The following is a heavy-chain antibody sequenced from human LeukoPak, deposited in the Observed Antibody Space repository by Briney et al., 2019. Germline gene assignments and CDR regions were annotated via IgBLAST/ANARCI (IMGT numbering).Heavy chain of an antibody. J-gene: IGHJ6*03. V-gene: IGHV1-18*01. CDR3: ARDRHIAAAVYYYYMDV. CDR2: INAYNGNT. D-gene: IGHD6-13*01. CDR1: GYTFTSYI. Sequence: ASVKVSCKASGYTFTSYIISWVRQAPGQGLEWMGWINAYNGNTDYAQRDQGRVTMTTDTSTSTAYMELRSLRSVDTAVYYCARDRHIAAAVYYYYMDVWGKGTPVTVSS.